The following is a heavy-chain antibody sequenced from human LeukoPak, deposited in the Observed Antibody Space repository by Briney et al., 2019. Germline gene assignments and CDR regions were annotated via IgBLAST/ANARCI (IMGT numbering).Heavy chain of an antibody. V-gene: IGHV4-34*01. CDR3: ARGPNPDY. CDR2: INHSGST. J-gene: IGHJ4*02. Sequence: SETLSLTCAVYGGSFSGYYWSWIRQPPGKGLEWIGEINHSGSTNYNPSLKSRVTISVDTSKNQFSLKLSSVTAAETAVYYCARGPNPDYWGQGTLVTVSS. CDR1: GGSFSGYY.